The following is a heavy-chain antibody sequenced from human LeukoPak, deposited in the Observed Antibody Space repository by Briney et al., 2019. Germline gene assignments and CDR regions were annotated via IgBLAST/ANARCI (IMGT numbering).Heavy chain of an antibody. V-gene: IGHV3-30*03. CDR2: MSYDGSKI. CDR3: ARVGYCSGDNCFYYYYGMDV. CDR1: GFPFSRFG. Sequence: PGRSLRLSCAASGFPFSRFGMHWVRQAPGKGLEWVAVMSYDGSKIYYGDSVKGRFTISRDNAKNSLYLQMNSLRIEDTGIYYCARVGYCSGDNCFYYYYGMDVWGQGTTVTVSS. D-gene: IGHD2-15*01. J-gene: IGHJ6*02.